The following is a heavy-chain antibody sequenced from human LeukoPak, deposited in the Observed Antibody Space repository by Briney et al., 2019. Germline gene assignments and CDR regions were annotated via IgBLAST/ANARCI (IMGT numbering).Heavy chain of an antibody. CDR3: ARRLRGYSGYDYYYYMDV. D-gene: IGHD5-12*01. Sequence: SETLPLTCTVSGGSISSYYWSWIRQPPGKGLEWIGYIYYSGSTNYNPSLKSRVTISVDTSKNQFSLKLSSVTAADTAVYYCARRLRGYSGYDYYYYMDVWGKGTTVTVSS. V-gene: IGHV4-59*01. CDR1: GGSISSYY. J-gene: IGHJ6*03. CDR2: IYYSGST.